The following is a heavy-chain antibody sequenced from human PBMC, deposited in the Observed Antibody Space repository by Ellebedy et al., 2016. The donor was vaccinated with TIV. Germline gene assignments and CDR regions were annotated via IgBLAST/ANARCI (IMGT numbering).Heavy chain of an antibody. D-gene: IGHD4-17*01. CDR1: GYTFTNYG. Sequence: ASVKVSCXASGYTFTNYGISWVRQAPAQGLELMGWISCYNGNTNYAQKLQGRVTMTTDTSTSTAYMELRSLRSDDTAVYYCARFPGPLRRNYYYYMDVWGKGTTVTVSS. CDR2: ISCYNGNT. CDR3: ARFPGPLRRNYYYYMDV. V-gene: IGHV1-18*01. J-gene: IGHJ6*03.